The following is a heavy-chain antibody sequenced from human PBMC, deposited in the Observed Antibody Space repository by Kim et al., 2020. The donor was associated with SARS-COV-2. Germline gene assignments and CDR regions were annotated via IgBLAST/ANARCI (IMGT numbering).Heavy chain of an antibody. CDR1: GFTFSSYG. J-gene: IGHJ6*02. Sequence: GGSLRLSCAASGFTFSSYGMHWVRQAPGKGLEWVAVISYDGSNKYYADSVKGRFTISRDNSKNTLYLQMNSLRAEDTAVYYCAKTLSLGVFGERYGMDVWGQGTTVTVSS. CDR2: ISYDGSNK. V-gene: IGHV3-30*18. CDR3: AKTLSLGVFGERYGMDV. D-gene: IGHD3-10*02.